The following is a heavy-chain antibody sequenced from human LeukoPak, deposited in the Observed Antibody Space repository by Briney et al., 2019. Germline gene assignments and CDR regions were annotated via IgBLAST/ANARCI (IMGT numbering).Heavy chain of an antibody. CDR1: GYTFTSYG. Sequence: GASVKVSCKASGYTFTSYGISWVRQAPGQGLEWMGWISGYNGNTNYAQKLQGRVTMTTDTSTSTAYMELRSLRSDDTAVYYCARDMGTSFCTNGVCYVEAFDIWAKGEWSPSVQ. CDR3: ARDMGTSFCTNGVCYVEAFDI. D-gene: IGHD2-8*01. V-gene: IGHV1-18*01. CDR2: ISGYNGNT. J-gene: IGHJ3*02.